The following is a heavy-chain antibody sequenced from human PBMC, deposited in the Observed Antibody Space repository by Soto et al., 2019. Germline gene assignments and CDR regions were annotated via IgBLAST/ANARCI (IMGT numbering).Heavy chain of an antibody. D-gene: IGHD2-2*01. J-gene: IGHJ6*02. CDR1: GDSIRSYY. CDR2: VYYGGST. V-gene: IGHV4-59*01. Sequence: PSETLSLTCTVSGDSIRSYYWTWIRQPPGRGLEWIGHVYYGGSTNYNPSLQSRVTISLDTSKNQFSLRLTSMTAADAAVYWCARDSRLVQIPSSNRCYYPGMDVWGQGTPVTVSS. CDR3: ARDSRLVQIPSSNRCYYPGMDV.